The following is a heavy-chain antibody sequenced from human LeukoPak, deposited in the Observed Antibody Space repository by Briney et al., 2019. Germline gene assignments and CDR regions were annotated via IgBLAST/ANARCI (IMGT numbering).Heavy chain of an antibody. D-gene: IGHD3-10*01. CDR2: IRNKPSSYTT. V-gene: IGHV3-72*01. J-gene: IGHJ4*02. CDR3: GDLGSAGTDH. Sequence: GGSLRLSCAASGFTFSSYGMHWVRQAPGQGLEWVGLIRNKPSSYTTVYAASVKGRFTISRDDSKNSVYLQMDSLKTEDTAVYYCGDLGSAGTDHWGQGTLVTVSS. CDR1: GFTFSSYG.